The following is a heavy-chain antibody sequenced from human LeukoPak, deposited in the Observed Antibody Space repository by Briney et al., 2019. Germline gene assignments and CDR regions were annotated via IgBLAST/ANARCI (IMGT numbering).Heavy chain of an antibody. V-gene: IGHV4-4*07. J-gene: IGHJ5*02. CDR2: IYTSGST. Sequence: SGTLSLTCTVSGGSISSYYWSWIRQPAGKGLAWIGRIYTSGSTNYNPSLKSRVTMSVDTSKNQFSLKLSSVTAADTAVYYCARDRLLNWFDPWGQGTLVTVSS. CDR1: GGSISSYY. CDR3: ARDRLLNWFDP. D-gene: IGHD2-15*01.